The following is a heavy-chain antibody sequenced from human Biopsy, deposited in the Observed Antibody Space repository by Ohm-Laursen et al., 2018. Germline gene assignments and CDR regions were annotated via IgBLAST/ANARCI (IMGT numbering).Heavy chain of an antibody. Sequence: TLSLTCTVSGDSVSSGSFYWTWIWQPPGQGLEYIGYIYDRGSTANYNPSLESRVTMSVDMPKNQFSLKLSSVTAADTAIYYCARGMRSSGWPYFDSWGQGTLVTVSS. D-gene: IGHD6-19*01. CDR1: GDSVSSGSFY. J-gene: IGHJ4*02. V-gene: IGHV4-61*01. CDR2: IYDRGSTA. CDR3: ARGMRSSGWPYFDS.